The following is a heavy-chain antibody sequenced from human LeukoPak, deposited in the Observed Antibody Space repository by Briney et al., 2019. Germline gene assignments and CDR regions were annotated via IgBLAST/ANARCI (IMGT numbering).Heavy chain of an antibody. Sequence: SETLSLTCTVSGGSISSHYWSWIRQPPGKGLEWIGYIYYSGSTNYNPSLKSRVTISVDTSKNQFSLKLSSLTAADTAVYYCARGDYMDVCGKGTTVTVSS. V-gene: IGHV4-59*11. CDR2: IYYSGST. CDR1: GGSISSHY. CDR3: ARGDYMDV. J-gene: IGHJ6*03.